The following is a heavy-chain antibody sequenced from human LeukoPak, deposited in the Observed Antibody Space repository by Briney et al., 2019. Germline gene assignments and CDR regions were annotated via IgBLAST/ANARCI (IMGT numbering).Heavy chain of an antibody. CDR3: AKATPITPQLSTYWYFDL. V-gene: IGHV3-9*01. D-gene: IGHD6-13*01. CDR1: GFTFDDYA. J-gene: IGHJ2*01. Sequence: LAGGSLRLSCAASGFTFDDYAMHWVRQAPGKGLGWVSGISWNSGSIGYADSVKGRFTISRDNAKNSLYLQMNSLRAEDTALYYCAKATPITPQLSTYWYFDLWGRGTLVTVSS. CDR2: ISWNSGSI.